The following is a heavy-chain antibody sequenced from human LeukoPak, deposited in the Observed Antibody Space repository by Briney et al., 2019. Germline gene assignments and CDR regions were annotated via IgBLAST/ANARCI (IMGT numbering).Heavy chain of an antibody. V-gene: IGHV1-18*01. CDR2: VSGYTGNT. D-gene: IGHD2-2*01. J-gene: IGHJ4*02. CDR1: GYSFTTYG. Sequence: ASVKVSCKTSGYSFTTYGVSWVRQAPGQGLEWMGWVSGYTGNTNYAERFQGRVTMTTDTSTSTVYLELTSLRSDDTAVYYCARGEVSASLYYFDFWGLGTLVTVS. CDR3: ARGEVSASLYYFDF.